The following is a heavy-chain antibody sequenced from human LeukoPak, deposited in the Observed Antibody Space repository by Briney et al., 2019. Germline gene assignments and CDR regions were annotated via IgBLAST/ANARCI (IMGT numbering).Heavy chain of an antibody. CDR3: ARDSPYGTAGY. V-gene: IGHV3-21*01. J-gene: IGHJ4*02. CDR1: GFTFSSYG. D-gene: IGHD2-8*02. Sequence: GGSLRLSCAASGFTFSSYGMNWVRQAPGKGLEWVSSISSSSSYIYYADSVKGRLTISRDNTKNSLYLQMNSLRAEDTAVYYCARDSPYGTAGYWGQGTLVTVSS. CDR2: ISSSSSYI.